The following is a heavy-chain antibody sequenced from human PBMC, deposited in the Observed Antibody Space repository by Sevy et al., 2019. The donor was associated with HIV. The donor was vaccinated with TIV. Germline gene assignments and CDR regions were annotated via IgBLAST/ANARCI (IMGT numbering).Heavy chain of an antibody. CDR1: GFTFSSYG. V-gene: IGHV3-30*18. Sequence: GGSLRLTCAASGFTFSSYGMHWVRQAPGKGLEWVAVISYDGSNKYYADSVKGRFTISRDNSKNTLYLQMNSLRAEDTAVYYCAKPIGRELGTYYFDYWGQGTLVTVSS. D-gene: IGHD7-27*01. CDR3: AKPIGRELGTYYFDY. J-gene: IGHJ4*02. CDR2: ISYDGSNK.